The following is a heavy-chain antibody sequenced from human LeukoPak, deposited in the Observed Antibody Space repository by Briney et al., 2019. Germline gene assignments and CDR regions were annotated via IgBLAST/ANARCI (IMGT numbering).Heavy chain of an antibody. CDR3: ARDALEDSSGWHIDY. CDR2: ILYNGNNK. D-gene: IGHD6-19*01. V-gene: IGHV3-30*02. J-gene: IGHJ4*02. Sequence: GGSLRLSCTTSGFTFSNFGMHWVRQAPGKGLEWVAFILYNGNNKYYAESVKGRFTISRDNSKRTVFLQMNSLRAEDTAVYYCARDALEDSSGWHIDYWGQGTLVTVSS. CDR1: GFTFSNFG.